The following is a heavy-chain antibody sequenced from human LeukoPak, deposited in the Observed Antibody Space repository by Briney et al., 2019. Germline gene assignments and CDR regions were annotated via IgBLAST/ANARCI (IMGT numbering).Heavy chain of an antibody. J-gene: IGHJ3*01. V-gene: IGHV3-7*01. D-gene: IGHD2-21*02. CDR1: GFTFNKHW. Sequence: PGGSLRLSCTASGFTFNKHWMTWVRQAPGKGLEWVPGVNEDGSEKNYVDSLTGRFTISRDNAKNSLSLHVSSLRAEDTAVYYCTREDEGGDWGRAFDLWGRGTMVTVSS. CDR2: VNEDGSEK. CDR3: TREDEGGDWGRAFDL.